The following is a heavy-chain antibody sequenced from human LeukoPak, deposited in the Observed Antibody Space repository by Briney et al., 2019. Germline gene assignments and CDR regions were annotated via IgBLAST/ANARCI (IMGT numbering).Heavy chain of an antibody. D-gene: IGHD3-22*01. CDR2: ISGRVGST. Sequence: PGGSLRLSCAASGFTFSSYAMSWVRQAPGKGLEWVLAISGRVGSTYYADSVKGRFTISRDNSKNTLYLQMNSLRAEDTAVYYWAKDGYYYDSSGYKGAYYFDYWGQGTLVTVSS. J-gene: IGHJ4*02. V-gene: IGHV3-23*01. CDR1: GFTFSSYA. CDR3: AKDGYYYDSSGYKGAYYFDY.